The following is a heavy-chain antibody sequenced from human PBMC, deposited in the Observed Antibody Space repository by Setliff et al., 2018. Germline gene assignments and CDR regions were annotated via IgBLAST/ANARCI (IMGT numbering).Heavy chain of an antibody. D-gene: IGHD2-2*01. J-gene: IGHJ4*02. V-gene: IGHV1-18*04. CDR3: ARGPPDFVVVPAAAKFDY. Sequence: ASVKVSCKTSGYIFTNYYIHWVRQAPGQGLEWMGWTSAYAQKFQGRVTMTTDTPTSTAYMELRSLRSDDTAVYFCARGPPDFVVVPAAAKFDYWGQGTLVTVSS. CDR1: GYIFTNYY. CDR2: TSAY.